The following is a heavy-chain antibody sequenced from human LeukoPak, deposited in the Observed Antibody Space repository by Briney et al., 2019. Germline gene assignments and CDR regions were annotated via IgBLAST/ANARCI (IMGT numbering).Heavy chain of an antibody. CDR1: GGSISSYY. CDR2: IYYSGST. CDR3: ARGSTPYDFWSGYYAKTWFDP. J-gene: IGHJ5*02. D-gene: IGHD3-3*01. Sequence: PSETLSLTCTVSGGSISSYYWSWIRQPPGKGLEWIGYIYYSGSTNYNPSLKSRVTISVDTSKNQFSLKLSSVTAADTAVYYCARGSTPYDFWSGYYAKTWFDPWGQGTLVTVSS. V-gene: IGHV4-59*01.